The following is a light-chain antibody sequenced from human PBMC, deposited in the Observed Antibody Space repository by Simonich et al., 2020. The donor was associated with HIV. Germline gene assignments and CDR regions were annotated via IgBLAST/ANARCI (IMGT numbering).Light chain of an antibody. V-gene: IGKV3-11*01. CDR1: QSVSTY. CDR3: QQRSKWPPFT. Sequence: EIVLTQSPATLSLSPGERATLSCRASQSVSTYLAWYQQKPGQAPRLLIYDASSRATGIPARFSGSGSGTDFTLTISSLEPEDSAVYYCQQRSKWPPFTFGPGTKVDIK. CDR2: DAS. J-gene: IGKJ3*01.